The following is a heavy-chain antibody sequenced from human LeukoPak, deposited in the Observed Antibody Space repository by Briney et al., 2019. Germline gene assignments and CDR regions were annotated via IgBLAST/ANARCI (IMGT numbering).Heavy chain of an antibody. V-gene: IGHV4-4*02. J-gene: IGHJ6*02. CDR3: ATAPILRGEGGEHYKYGMDV. CDR2: VHLDGRT. CDR1: GGSVSSTNW. D-gene: IGHD2-2*02. Sequence: PSETLSLTCGVSGGSVSSTNWWTWIRQPPGKGLEWIGEVHLDGRTNFNPSLKSRLTMSADTFKNHFSLKLTSVTAADTAVYYCATAPILRGEGGEHYKYGMDVWGQGTTVIVSS.